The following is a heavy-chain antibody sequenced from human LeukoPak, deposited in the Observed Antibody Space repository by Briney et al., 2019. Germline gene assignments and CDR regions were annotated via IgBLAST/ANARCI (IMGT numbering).Heavy chain of an antibody. D-gene: IGHD2-2*01. CDR1: RFTFSSYG. CDR2: IRYDGSNK. Sequence: PGRSLRLSCAASRFTFSSYGMHWVRQAPGKGLEWVAFIRYDGSNKYYADSVKGRFTISRDNSKNTLYLQMNSLRAEDTAVYYCAKARIGDQLLFAYWGQGTLVTVSS. CDR3: AKARIGDQLLFAY. J-gene: IGHJ4*02. V-gene: IGHV3-30*02.